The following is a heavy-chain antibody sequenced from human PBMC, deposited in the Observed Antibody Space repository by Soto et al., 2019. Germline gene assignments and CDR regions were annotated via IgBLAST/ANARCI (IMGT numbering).Heavy chain of an antibody. CDR1: GYTFTNND. CDR3: ARMESFGIDWFDP. J-gene: IGHJ5*02. V-gene: IGHV1-8*02. Sequence: ASVKVSCKASGYTFTNNDVSWVRQATGQGLEWMGWMNPGSGDTGYAQKFQGRVTMTRDISIATAYMELNSLTSEDTAIYYCARMESFGIDWFDPWGQGTLVTVSS. CDR2: MNPGSGDT. D-gene: IGHD1-1*01.